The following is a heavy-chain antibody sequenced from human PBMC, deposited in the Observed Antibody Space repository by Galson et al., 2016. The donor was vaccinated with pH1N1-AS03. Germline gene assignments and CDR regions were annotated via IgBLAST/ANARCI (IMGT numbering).Heavy chain of an antibody. CDR2: ISGADLST. Sequence: SLRLSCAASGFTFSTYAMSWVRQAPGRGLEWVSSISGADLSTYYADSVKGRFTVSRDNSKNTLYLQMNGLRAEDTAVYFCARGRGYGQYYFDYWGQGTLVTVSS. J-gene: IGHJ4*02. D-gene: IGHD3-10*01. CDR3: ARGRGYGQYYFDY. V-gene: IGHV3-23*01. CDR1: GFTFSTYA.